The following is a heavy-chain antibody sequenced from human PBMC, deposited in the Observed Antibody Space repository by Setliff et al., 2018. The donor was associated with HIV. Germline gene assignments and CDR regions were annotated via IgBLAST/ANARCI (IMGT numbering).Heavy chain of an antibody. CDR2: IIHSGGT. D-gene: IGHD2-2*01. Sequence: SETLSLTCAVYGGSFSGFYWSWVRQPPGKGLQWIGQIIHSGGTTYNPSLKRRVTLSIDTSKNQFSLQLRSVTAADTAVYYCARTKDCSSSSCPGTHHYYYMDVWGKGTTVTVSS. CDR1: GGSFSGFY. J-gene: IGHJ6*03. CDR3: ARTKDCSSSSCPGTHHYYYMDV. V-gene: IGHV4-34*12.